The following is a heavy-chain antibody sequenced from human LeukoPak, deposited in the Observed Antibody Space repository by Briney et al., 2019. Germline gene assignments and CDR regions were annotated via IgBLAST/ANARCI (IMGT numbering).Heavy chain of an antibody. V-gene: IGHV4-59*05. D-gene: IGHD6-25*01. CDR2: IYYSGST. Sequence: SETLSLTCTVSGGSISGFHWSWIRQPPGKGLEWIGSIYYSGSTYYSPSLKSRVTISVDTSQNQFSLKLSSVTAADTAVYYCARSGGYGLFDYWGQGILVTVSS. CDR3: ARSGGYGLFDY. CDR1: GGSISGFH. J-gene: IGHJ4*02.